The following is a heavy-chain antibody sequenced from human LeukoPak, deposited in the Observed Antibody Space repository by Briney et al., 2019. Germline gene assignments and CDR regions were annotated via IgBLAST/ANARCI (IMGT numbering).Heavy chain of an antibody. CDR1: GGSIWTSDYY. Sequence: SETLSLTCTVSGGSIWTSDYYWGCIRQFPGKGLEWIGTISDGGSTYYNPSLESRDIISVGTSKNQFSLKLSSVTAADTAVYYCVRHCCSTPSKRTFDIWGQGTLVTVSS. D-gene: IGHD2-2*01. V-gene: IGHV4-39*01. CDR3: VRHCCSTPSKRTFDI. J-gene: IGHJ3*02. CDR2: ISDGGST.